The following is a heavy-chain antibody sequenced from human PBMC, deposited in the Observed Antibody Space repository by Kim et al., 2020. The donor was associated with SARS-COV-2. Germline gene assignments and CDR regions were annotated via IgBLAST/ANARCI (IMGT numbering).Heavy chain of an antibody. V-gene: IGHV1-46*01. CDR1: GYTFTSYY. CDR3: ARDLSRFVDLWGIVGASPLSSVMDV. CDR2: INPSGGST. J-gene: IGHJ6*02. Sequence: ASVKVSCKASGYTFTSYYMHWVRQAPGQGLEWMGIINPSGGSTSYAQKFQGRVTMTRDTSTSTVYMELSSLRSEDTAVYYCARDLSRFVDLWGIVGASPLSSVMDVWDQGAAVTVSS. D-gene: IGHD1-26*01.